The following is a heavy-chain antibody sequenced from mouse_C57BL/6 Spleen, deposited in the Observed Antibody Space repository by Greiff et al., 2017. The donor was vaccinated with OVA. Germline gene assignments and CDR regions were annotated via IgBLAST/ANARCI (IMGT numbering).Heavy chain of an antibody. V-gene: IGHV1-52*01. D-gene: IGHD2-4*01. CDR3: ARTERDYDDFDD. CDR1: GYTFTSYW. Sequence: QVQLQQPGAELVRPGSSVKLSCKASGYTFTSYWMHWVKQRPIQGLEWIGNIDPSDSETHYNQKFKDKATLTVDKSSSTAYMQLSSLTSEDSAVYYCARTERDYDDFDDWGQGTTLTVSS. J-gene: IGHJ2*01. CDR2: IDPSDSET.